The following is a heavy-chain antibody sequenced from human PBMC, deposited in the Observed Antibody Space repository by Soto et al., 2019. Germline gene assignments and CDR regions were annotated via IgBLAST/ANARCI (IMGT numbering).Heavy chain of an antibody. CDR1: GFSLTTSGVG. CDR2: IYWDDDK. Sequence: QITLNESGPTVVRPTETLTLTCRFSGFSLTTSGVGVGWIRQSPGKAPEWLALIYWDDDKRYSASLKSRLTITKDTSKHQVVLTVSDLDPTDTATYCCAHTVLRTVFGLVTTTAIYFDFWGQGTPVAVSS. J-gene: IGHJ4*02. CDR3: AHTVLRTVFGLVTTTAIYFDF. D-gene: IGHD3-3*01. V-gene: IGHV2-5*02.